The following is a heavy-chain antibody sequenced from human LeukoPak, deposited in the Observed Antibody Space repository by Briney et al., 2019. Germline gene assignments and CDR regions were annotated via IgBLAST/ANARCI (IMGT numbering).Heavy chain of an antibody. CDR1: GFMFSSNW. CDR2: IKEDGTET. Sequence: GGSLRLSCAASGFMFSSNWMSWVRLAPGKGLEWVANIKEDGTETYYVDSVKGRFTISRDNAKNTVYLQMNSLREEDTAVYYCVRDFRSADYWGQGTLVTVSS. V-gene: IGHV3-7*01. CDR3: VRDFRSADY. J-gene: IGHJ4*02.